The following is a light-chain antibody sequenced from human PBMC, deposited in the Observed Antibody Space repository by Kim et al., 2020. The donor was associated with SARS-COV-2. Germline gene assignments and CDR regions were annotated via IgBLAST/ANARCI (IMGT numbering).Light chain of an antibody. Sequence: SASVGDRVPLTCRATQDISNYLDWYQQKPGKAPKLLIHEASSLERGVPSRFSGGGSGTLFTFTISSLQPEDIATYYCQQYNAHPRTFGQGTKLGI. V-gene: IGKV1-33*01. CDR3: QQYNAHPRT. CDR1: QDISNY. CDR2: EAS. J-gene: IGKJ2*01.